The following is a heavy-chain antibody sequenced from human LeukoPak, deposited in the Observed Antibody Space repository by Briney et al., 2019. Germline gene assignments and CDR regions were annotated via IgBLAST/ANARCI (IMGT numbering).Heavy chain of an antibody. CDR2: IYSGGST. J-gene: IGHJ4*02. Sequence: TGGSLRLSCAASGFTVSSNYMSWVRQAPGKGLEWVSVIYSGGSTYYADSVKGRFTISRDNSKNTLYLQMNSLRAEDTAVYYCARDSSIAVAGTFDYWGQGTLVTVSS. D-gene: IGHD6-19*01. CDR1: GFTVSSNY. V-gene: IGHV3-66*01. CDR3: ARDSSIAVAGTFDY.